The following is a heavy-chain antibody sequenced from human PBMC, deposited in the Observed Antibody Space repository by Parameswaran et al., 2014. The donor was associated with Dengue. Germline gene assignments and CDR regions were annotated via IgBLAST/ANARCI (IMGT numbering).Heavy chain of an antibody. D-gene: IGHD2-2*01. V-gene: IGHV1-2*02. CDR2: INPNSGGT. J-gene: IGHJ6*02. Sequence: WVRQAPGQGLEWMGWINPNSGGTNYAQKFQGRVTMTRDTSISTAYMELSRLRSDDTAVYYCTGYCSSTSPYYYGYYGMDVWGQGTTVTVSS. CDR3: TGYCSSTSPYYYGYYGMDV.